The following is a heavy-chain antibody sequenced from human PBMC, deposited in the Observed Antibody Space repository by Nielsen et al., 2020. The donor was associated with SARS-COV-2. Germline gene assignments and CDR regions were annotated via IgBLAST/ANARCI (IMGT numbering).Heavy chain of an antibody. CDR3: ARGFRITIFGVVIQGYFDL. CDR2: ISAYNGNT. Sequence: ASMKVSCKASGYTFTSYGISWVRQAPGQGLEWMGWISAYNGNTIYAQKFQGRVTMTEDTSTDTAYMELSSLRSEDTAVYYCARGFRITIFGVVIQGYFDLWGRGTLVTVSS. J-gene: IGHJ2*01. CDR1: GYTFTSYG. D-gene: IGHD3-3*01. V-gene: IGHV1-18*01.